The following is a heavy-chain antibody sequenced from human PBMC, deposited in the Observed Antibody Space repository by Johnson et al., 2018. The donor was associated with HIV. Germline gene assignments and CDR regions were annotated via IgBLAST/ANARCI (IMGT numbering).Heavy chain of an antibody. CDR3: ASWGGLNHMGDPFDI. CDR2: ISSSGSTI. Sequence: QVQLVESGGGLVKPGGSLRLSCAPSGFTFSDYYMSWMRQAPGQGLEWVSYISSSGSTIYYADSVKGRFTISRDNSKNTLFLQMNSLRVEDTAVYFCASWGGLNHMGDPFDIWGRGTMVTVSS. D-gene: IGHD3-16*01. V-gene: IGHV3-11*04. J-gene: IGHJ3*02. CDR1: GFTFSDYY.